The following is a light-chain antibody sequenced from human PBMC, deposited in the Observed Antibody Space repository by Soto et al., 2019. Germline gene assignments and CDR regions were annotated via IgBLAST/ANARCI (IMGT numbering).Light chain of an antibody. Sequence: QSALTQPGSVSGSPGQSITISCTGTSSDVGDYDYVSWYQQHPGKAPKLMIYEVSSRPSGVSNRFSGPKSGNTASLTISGLQAEDEADYYCSSYTSSSTSHVLFGGGTKVTVL. CDR2: EVS. J-gene: IGLJ2*01. CDR1: SSDVGDYDY. CDR3: SSYTSSSTSHVL. V-gene: IGLV2-14*01.